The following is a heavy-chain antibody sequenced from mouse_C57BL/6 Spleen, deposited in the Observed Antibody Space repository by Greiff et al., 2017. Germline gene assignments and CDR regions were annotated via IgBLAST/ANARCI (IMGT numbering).Heavy chain of an antibody. CDR2: IDPSDSYT. J-gene: IGHJ4*01. V-gene: IGHV1-69*01. CDR1: GYTFTSYW. Sequence: QVQLQQPGAELVMPGASVKLSCKASGYTFTSYWMHWVKQRPGQGLEWIGEIDPSDSYTNYNQKFKGKSTLTVDKSSSTAYMQLSSLTSEDSAVYYCARKRYIDSSGYGAMDDWGQGTSVTVSS. CDR3: ARKRYIDSSGYGAMDD. D-gene: IGHD3-2*02.